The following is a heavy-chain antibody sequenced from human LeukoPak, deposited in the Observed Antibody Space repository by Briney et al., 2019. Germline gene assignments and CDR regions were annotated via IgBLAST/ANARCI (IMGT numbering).Heavy chain of an antibody. CDR3: ARDPHATGDYYFDY. CDR2: ISSRSSTI. J-gene: IGHJ4*02. V-gene: IGHV3-21*01. Sequence: TRGSLRLSCAASGFTFRAFAMSWVRQTPAKGLEWVSSISSRSSTIHYADSVKGRFTISRDDANKSLHLQMNGLRVEDTGVYFCARDPHATGDYYFDYWGLGTLVTVSS. CDR1: GFTFRAFA.